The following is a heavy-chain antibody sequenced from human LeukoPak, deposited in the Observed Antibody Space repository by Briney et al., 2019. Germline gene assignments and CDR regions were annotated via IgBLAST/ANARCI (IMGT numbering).Heavy chain of an antibody. CDR3: GRDRPTAASPDAFDL. D-gene: IGHD2-15*01. CDR2: MSSGGTYI. J-gene: IGHJ3*01. Sequence: PGGPLTLTCAVSGFTISSFAFSCVRQAPGKGLEWVSSMSSGGTYIYYPDSVRGRFTISRDNAKNSLYLLMNNLRAEDTAVYYCGRDRPTAASPDAFDLWGQGILVTVSS. V-gene: IGHV3-21*01. CDR1: GFTISSFA.